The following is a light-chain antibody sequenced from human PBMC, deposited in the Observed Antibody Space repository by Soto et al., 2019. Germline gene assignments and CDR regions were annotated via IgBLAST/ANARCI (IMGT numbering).Light chain of an antibody. Sequence: QSALTQPASVSGSPGQSITISCTVTSSDVGGYNYVSWYQQHPGKAPKLMIYDVSNRPSGVSNRFSGSKSGNTASLTISGLQAEAEADYYCSLYPDVFGTGTNVTDL. J-gene: IGLJ1*01. V-gene: IGLV2-14*01. CDR2: DVS. CDR3: SLYPDV. CDR1: SSDVGGYNY.